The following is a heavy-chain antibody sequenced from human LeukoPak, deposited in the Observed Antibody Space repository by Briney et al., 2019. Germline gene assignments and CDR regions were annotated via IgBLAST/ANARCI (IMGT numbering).Heavy chain of an antibody. V-gene: IGHV1-2*02. Sequence: ASVKVSCKASGYTFTGYYMHWVRQAPGQGLEWMGWINPNSGGTNYAQKFQGRVTMTRGTSISTAYMELSRLISDDTAVDYCARNHCSSTSCYLDPWGQGTLVTVSS. CDR1: GYTFTGYY. CDR2: INPNSGGT. D-gene: IGHD2-2*01. J-gene: IGHJ5*02. CDR3: ARNHCSSTSCYLDP.